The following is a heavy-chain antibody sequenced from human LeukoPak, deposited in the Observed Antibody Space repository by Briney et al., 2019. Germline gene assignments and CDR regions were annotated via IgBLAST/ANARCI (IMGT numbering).Heavy chain of an antibody. CDR2: IYHSGST. CDR3: ARVITPSRSRPYYYYYYMDV. Sequence: SETLSLTCTVSGYSISSGYYWGWIRQPPGKGLEWIGSIYHSGSTYYNPSLKSRVTISVDTSKNQFSLKLSSVTAADTAVYYCARVITPSRSRPYYYYYYMDVWGKGTRSPSP. J-gene: IGHJ6*03. V-gene: IGHV4-38-2*02. D-gene: IGHD1-14*01. CDR1: GYSISSGYY.